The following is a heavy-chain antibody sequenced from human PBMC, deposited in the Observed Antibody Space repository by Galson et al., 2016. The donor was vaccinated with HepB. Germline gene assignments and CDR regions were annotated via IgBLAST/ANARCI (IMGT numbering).Heavy chain of an antibody. CDR3: AKDMSAGAAASGCFDC. CDR1: GFTFDEYA. V-gene: IGHV3-9*01. D-gene: IGHD6-13*01. Sequence: SLRLSCAASGFTFDEYAMHWVRQAPGKGLEWVSTISWNSGTIHYMDSVKGRFTTSRDNAKNSLYLQMDGLETEDTALYYCAKDMSAGAAASGCFDCWGQGTLVTVSS. CDR2: ISWNSGTI. J-gene: IGHJ4*02.